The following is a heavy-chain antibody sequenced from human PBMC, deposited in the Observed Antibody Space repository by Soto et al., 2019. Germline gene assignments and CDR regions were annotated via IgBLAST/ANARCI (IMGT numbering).Heavy chain of an antibody. J-gene: IGHJ4*02. V-gene: IGHV1-46*01. CDR3: ARTYYDILTGYYPTPYCFDY. Sequence: ASVKVSCKASGYTFTSYYMHWVRQAPGQGLEWMGIINPSGGSTSYAQKFQGRVTMTRDTSTSTVYMELSSLRSEDTAVYYCARTYYDILTGYYPTPYCFDYWGQGTLVTVSS. CDR2: INPSGGST. D-gene: IGHD3-9*01. CDR1: GYTFTSYY.